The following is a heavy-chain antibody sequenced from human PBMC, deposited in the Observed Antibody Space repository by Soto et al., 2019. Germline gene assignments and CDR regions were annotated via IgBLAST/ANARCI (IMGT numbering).Heavy chain of an antibody. V-gene: IGHV4-59*08. D-gene: IGHD1-26*01. J-gene: IGHJ4*02. CDR1: GGSISSYY. CDR2: IYYSGST. Sequence: SETLSLTCTVSGGSISSYYWSWIRQPPGKGLEWIGYIYYSGSTNYNPSLKSRVTISVDTSKNQFSLKLSSVTAADTAVYYCARTLRCSGSYYFDYWGQGTLVTVSS. CDR3: ARTLRCSGSYYFDY.